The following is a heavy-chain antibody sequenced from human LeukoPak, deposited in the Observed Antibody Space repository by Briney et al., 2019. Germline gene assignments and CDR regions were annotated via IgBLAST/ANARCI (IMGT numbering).Heavy chain of an antibody. Sequence: SETLSLTCAVYGGSFSGYYWSWIRQPPGKGLEWIGEINHSGSTNYNPSLKSRVTISVDTSRNQFSLKLSSVTAADTAVYYCARGRRDSHCDYWGQGTLVTVSS. CDR2: INHSGST. D-gene: IGHD3/OR15-3a*01. CDR3: ARGRRDSHCDY. V-gene: IGHV4-34*01. CDR1: GGSFSGYY. J-gene: IGHJ4*02.